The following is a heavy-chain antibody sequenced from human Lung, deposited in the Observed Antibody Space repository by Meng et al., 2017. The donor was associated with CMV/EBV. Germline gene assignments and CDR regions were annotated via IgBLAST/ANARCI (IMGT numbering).Heavy chain of an antibody. CDR1: GYTFTGYY. V-gene: IGHV1-2*02. D-gene: IGHD3-3*01. CDR2: INPNSGGT. J-gene: IGHJ6*02. CDR3: AREMNVYYDFWSGYYPRPDYYYYGMDV. Sequence: ASXXVSXKASGYTFTGYYVHWVRQAPGQGLEWMGWINPNSGGTNYAQKFQGRVTMTRDTSISTAYMELSRLRSDDTAVYYCAREMNVYYDFWSGYYPRPDYYYYGMDVWXPGNXVNGAS.